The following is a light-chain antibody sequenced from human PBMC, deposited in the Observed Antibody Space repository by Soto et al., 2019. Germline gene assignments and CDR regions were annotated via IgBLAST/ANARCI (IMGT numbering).Light chain of an antibody. CDR2: KAS. J-gene: IGKJ4*01. CDR1: QDINKW. Sequence: DIQMTQSPSTLSASVGDRVSITCRASQDINKWLAWYQQKPGTAPKLLISKASILESGVPSRFSGSGSGTDYTLIISSLQPDDFATYYCQQANSFPLTFGGGTKVDIK. CDR3: QQANSFPLT. V-gene: IGKV1-5*03.